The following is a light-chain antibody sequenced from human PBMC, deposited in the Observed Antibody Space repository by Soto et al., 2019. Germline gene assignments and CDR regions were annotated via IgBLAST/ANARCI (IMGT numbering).Light chain of an antibody. V-gene: IGKV3-15*01. J-gene: IGKJ5*01. CDR2: GAS. CDR3: QQYNNWPIT. Sequence: EIVLTQSPVTLSVSPGERATLSCRASQSVSSNLAWYQQKPGQAPRLLIYGASTRATGIPARFSGSGSGTEFTLTISSLQSEDFEIYYCQQYNNWPITFGQGTRLEIK. CDR1: QSVSSN.